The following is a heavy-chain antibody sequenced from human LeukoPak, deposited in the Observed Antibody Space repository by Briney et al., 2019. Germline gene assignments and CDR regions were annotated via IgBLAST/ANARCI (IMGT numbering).Heavy chain of an antibody. J-gene: IGHJ4*02. V-gene: IGHV3-30-3*01. CDR2: ISYDGSNK. D-gene: IGHD6-19*01. CDR3: AVIAVAGTTSDDY. CDR1: GFTFSSYA. Sequence: GRSLILSCAASGFTFSSYAMHWVRQAPGKGLEWVAVISYDGSNKYYADSVKGRFTISRDNSKNTLYLQMNSLRAEDTAVYYCAVIAVAGTTSDDYWGQGTLVTVSS.